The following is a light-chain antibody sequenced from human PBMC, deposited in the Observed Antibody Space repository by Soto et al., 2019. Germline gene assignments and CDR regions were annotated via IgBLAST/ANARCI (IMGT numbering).Light chain of an antibody. CDR1: QSVSSY. J-gene: IGKJ1*01. CDR3: QQRSNWPRWT. Sequence: EIVLTQSPATLSLSPGERATLSCRASQSVSSYLAWYQQKPGQAPRLLIYDASNRATGIPARFSGSGSGTDFPLTISSLEPEDFAVYYWQQRSNWPRWTFGQGTKVEIK. V-gene: IGKV3-11*01. CDR2: DAS.